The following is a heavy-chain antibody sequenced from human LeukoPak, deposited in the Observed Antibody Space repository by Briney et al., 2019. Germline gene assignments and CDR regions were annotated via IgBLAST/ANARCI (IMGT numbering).Heavy chain of an antibody. CDR1: GYAFTSYG. J-gene: IGHJ4*02. V-gene: IGHV1-18*01. CDR2: ISAYNGNT. Sequence: GASVKVSFKASGYAFTSYGISWVRPAPGQGREWMGWISAYNGNTNYAQKLQGRVTMTTDTSTSTAYMELRSLRSDDTAVYYCARDLAVAGTADYWGQGTLVTVSS. CDR3: ARDLAVAGTADY. D-gene: IGHD6-19*01.